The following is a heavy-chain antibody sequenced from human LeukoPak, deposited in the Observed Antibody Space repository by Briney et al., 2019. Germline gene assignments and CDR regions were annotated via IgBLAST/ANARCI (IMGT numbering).Heavy chain of an antibody. Sequence: SGPTLVNPTQPLTLTCTFSGFSLSTSGMCVSWIRQPPGKALEWLALIDWDGDKWYITSLKTRLTISKDTTKNQVVLTMTNMDPVDTATYYCARKGSAWNYFDYWGQGALVTVSS. V-gene: IGHV2-70*01. J-gene: IGHJ4*02. CDR2: IDWDGDK. CDR1: GFSLSTSGMC. D-gene: IGHD6-19*01. CDR3: ARKGSAWNYFDY.